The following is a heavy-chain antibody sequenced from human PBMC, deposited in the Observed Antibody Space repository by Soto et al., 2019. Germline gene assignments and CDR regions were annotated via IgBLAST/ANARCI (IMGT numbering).Heavy chain of an antibody. D-gene: IGHD2-2*01. CDR3: AKHEGYCSTTTCSNFDY. CDR1: GFTFTSYW. CDR2: IYSGDSDS. V-gene: IGHV5-51*01. J-gene: IGHJ4*02. Sequence: PGESLKISCKGSGFTFTSYWIAWVRQMPGKGLEWMGIIYSGDSDSSYSPSFQGQVTISADKSINTAYLHWSSLKASDTAIYYCAKHEGYCSTTTCSNFDYWGQGTLVTVSS.